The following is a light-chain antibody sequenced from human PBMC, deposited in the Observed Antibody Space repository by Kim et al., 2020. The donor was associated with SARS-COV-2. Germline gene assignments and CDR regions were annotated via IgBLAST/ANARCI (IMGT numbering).Light chain of an antibody. CDR1: QDISNY. Sequence: DIQMTQSPSSLSASVGDRVTITCQASQDISNYLNWYQQKPGKAPKLLIYDASNLETGVPPRFSGSGSGTEFTFTISSLQPEDIATYYCHQYGNRPLTFGGGTKVDIK. CDR2: DAS. V-gene: IGKV1-33*01. CDR3: HQYGNRPLT. J-gene: IGKJ4*01.